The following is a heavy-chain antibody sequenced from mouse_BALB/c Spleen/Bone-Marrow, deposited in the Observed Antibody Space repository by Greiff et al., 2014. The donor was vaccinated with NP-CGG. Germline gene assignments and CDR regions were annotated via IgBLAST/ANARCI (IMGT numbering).Heavy chain of an antibody. J-gene: IGHJ3*01. CDR3: ARHNYDETWFAY. D-gene: IGHD2-4*01. CDR1: GFTFSDYY. Sequence: EVQLQESGGGLVQPGGSLKLSCATSGFTFSDYYMYWVRQTPEKRLEGVAYISNGGGSTYYPDTVKGRFTISRDNAKNTLYLQMSRLKSEDTAMYYCARHNYDETWFAYWGQGTLVTVSA. V-gene: IGHV5-12*02. CDR2: ISNGGGST.